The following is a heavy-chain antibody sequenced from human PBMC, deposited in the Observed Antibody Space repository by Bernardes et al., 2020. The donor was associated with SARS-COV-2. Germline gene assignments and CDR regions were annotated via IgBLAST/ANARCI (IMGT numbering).Heavy chain of an antibody. CDR1: GFTFSSYS. CDR2: ISSSSSYI. J-gene: IGHJ6*02. Sequence: GGSLRLSCAASGFTFSSYSMNWVRQAPGKGLEWVSSISSSSSYIYYADSVKGRFTISRDNAKNSLYLQMNSLRAEDTAVYYCARGTIFGVDSHGMDVWGQGTTVTVSS. D-gene: IGHD3-3*01. V-gene: IGHV3-21*01. CDR3: ARGTIFGVDSHGMDV.